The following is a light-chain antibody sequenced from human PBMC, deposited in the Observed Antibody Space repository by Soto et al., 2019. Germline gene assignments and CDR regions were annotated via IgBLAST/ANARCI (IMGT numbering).Light chain of an antibody. J-gene: IGKJ3*01. Sequence: EIVLRQSPGTLSLSPGERATLSCRASQSVSNNYLAWYQQKPGQAPRLLIYGASSRATGIPDRFSGSGSGTDFTLTISRLEPEDFALYYCQQYSSSLFTFGPGTKVDIK. CDR1: QSVSNNY. V-gene: IGKV3-20*01. CDR3: QQYSSSLFT. CDR2: GAS.